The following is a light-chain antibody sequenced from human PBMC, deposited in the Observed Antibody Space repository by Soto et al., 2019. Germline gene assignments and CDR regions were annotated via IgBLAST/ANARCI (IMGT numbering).Light chain of an antibody. V-gene: IGLV1-44*01. J-gene: IGLJ3*02. CDR1: SSNIGSNT. Sequence: QAVVTQPPSASGTPGQRVTISCSGSSSNIGSNTVNWYQQLPGTAPKLLTYGYNQRPSGVPDRISGSKSGTSASLAISGLQSEDEADYLCAAWDDSLKGPVFGGGTQLTVL. CDR2: GYN. CDR3: AAWDDSLKGPV.